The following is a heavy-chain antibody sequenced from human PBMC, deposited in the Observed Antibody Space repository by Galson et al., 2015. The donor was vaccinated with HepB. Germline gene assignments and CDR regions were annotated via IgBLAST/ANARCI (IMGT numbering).Heavy chain of an antibody. Sequence: SVKVSCKASGGSFSSFVFTWVRQAPGQGLEWLGTIVPIFGKINYAPKFQGRVTLSADKSTRTAYMELSSLTSEDTALYYCARDQYHSGGWHHYFFYGMDAWGQGTTVTVSS. CDR2: IVPIFGKI. V-gene: IGHV1-69*04. J-gene: IGHJ6*02. CDR3: ARDQYHSGGWHHYFFYGMDA. D-gene: IGHD2-15*01. CDR1: GGSFSSFV.